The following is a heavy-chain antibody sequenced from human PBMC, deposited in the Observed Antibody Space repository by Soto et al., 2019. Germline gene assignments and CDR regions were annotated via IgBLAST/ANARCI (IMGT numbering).Heavy chain of an antibody. CDR2: IRHAGNEK. Sequence: QSGWSLRLSCAASGFTFSNYWMTWVRQAPGKGLEWVANIRHAGNEKYYVDSVEGRFIISRDDAKKSLYLQMNSLRAEDTAVYYCDRGRYGPYFDYCGQGTLATLSA. D-gene: IGHD3-16*01. V-gene: IGHV3-7*03. J-gene: IGHJ4*02. CDR1: GFTFSNYW. CDR3: DRGRYGPYFDY.